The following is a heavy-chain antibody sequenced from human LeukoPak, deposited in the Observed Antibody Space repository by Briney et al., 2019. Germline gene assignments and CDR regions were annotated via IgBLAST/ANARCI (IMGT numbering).Heavy chain of an antibody. D-gene: IGHD6-13*01. CDR2: ISGSGGNT. CDR1: GFTFSSYA. Sequence: GGSLRLSCAASGFTFSSYAMSWVRQAPGKGLELVSAISGSGGNTYYADSVKGRFTISRDNSKNTLYLQMNSLRAEDTAVYFCAKDRQGSSWQRAVDYWGQGTLVTVSS. V-gene: IGHV3-23*01. J-gene: IGHJ4*02. CDR3: AKDRQGSSWQRAVDY.